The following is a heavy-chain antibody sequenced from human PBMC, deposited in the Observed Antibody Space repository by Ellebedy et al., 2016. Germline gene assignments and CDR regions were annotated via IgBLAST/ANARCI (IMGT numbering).Heavy chain of an antibody. Sequence: GESLKISXAASGFTFSSYWMSWVRQAPGKGLEWVASIKQDGSEKYYVDSVKGRFTISRDNAKNSLYLQMNSLRAEDTAVYYCARDFGETYYYDSSGYYYSYWGQGTLVTVSS. V-gene: IGHV3-7*03. CDR2: IKQDGSEK. CDR3: ARDFGETYYYDSSGYYYSY. J-gene: IGHJ4*02. CDR1: GFTFSSYW. D-gene: IGHD3-22*01.